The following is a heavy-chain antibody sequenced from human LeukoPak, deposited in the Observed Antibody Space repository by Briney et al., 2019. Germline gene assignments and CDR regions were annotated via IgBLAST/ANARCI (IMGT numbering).Heavy chain of an antibody. CDR3: ARAPLVGPRWDFDY. CDR1: GFTFSSYG. V-gene: IGHV3-21*01. CDR2: ISSSSSYI. J-gene: IGHJ4*02. D-gene: IGHD1-26*01. Sequence: GGSLRLSCAASGFTFSSYGMHWVRQAPGKGLEWVSSISSSSSYIYYADSVKGRFTISRDNAKNSLYLQMNSLRAEDTAVYYCARAPLVGPRWDFDYWGQGTLVTVSS.